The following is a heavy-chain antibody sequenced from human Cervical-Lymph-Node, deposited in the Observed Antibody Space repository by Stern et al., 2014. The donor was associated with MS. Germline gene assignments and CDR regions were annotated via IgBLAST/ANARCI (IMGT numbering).Heavy chain of an antibody. J-gene: IGHJ6*02. CDR2: ISDSGVYT. D-gene: IGHD2-2*01. CDR1: GFTFSTYA. V-gene: IGHV3-23*04. CDR3: AKDLGRGVVVVPLYGLDV. Sequence: EVQLVESGGGLVQPGGSLRLSCAASGFTFSTYAFSWVRQAPGKGLEWVSRISDSGVYTYSADSVKGRFTISRDNSKSMLYLEMQSLRAEDTAVYHCAKDLGRGVVVVPLYGLDVWGQGTTVTVSS.